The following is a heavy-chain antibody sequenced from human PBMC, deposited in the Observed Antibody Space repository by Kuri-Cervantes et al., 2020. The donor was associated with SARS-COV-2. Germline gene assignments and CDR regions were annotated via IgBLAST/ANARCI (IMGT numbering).Heavy chain of an antibody. D-gene: IGHD3-3*01. V-gene: IGHV1-18*04. CDR2: ISAYNGNT. CDR3: ARLELSTIFGVVENWFDP. CDR1: GYTFTSYG. Sequence: ASVKVSCKASGYTFTSYGISWVRQAPGQGLEWMGWISAYNGNTNYAQKLQGRVTMTTDTSTSTAYMELRSLRSDDTAVYYCARLELSTIFGVVENWFDPWGQGTLVTVSS. J-gene: IGHJ5*02.